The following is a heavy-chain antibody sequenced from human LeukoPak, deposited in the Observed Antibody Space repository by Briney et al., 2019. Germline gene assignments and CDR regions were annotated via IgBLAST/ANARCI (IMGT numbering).Heavy chain of an antibody. D-gene: IGHD3-10*01. V-gene: IGHV1-69*01. CDR3: ARKYYGSGSYPNYYYGMDV. J-gene: IGHJ6*02. CDR2: IIPIFGTA. CDR1: GATFSSYA. Sequence: SVKLSCKASGATFSSYAITWVRQAPGPGLEWMGGIIPIFGTANYAQKFQGRVTITADESTSTAYMELNSLRSEDTAVFYCARKYYGSGSYPNYYYGMDVWGQGTTVIVSS.